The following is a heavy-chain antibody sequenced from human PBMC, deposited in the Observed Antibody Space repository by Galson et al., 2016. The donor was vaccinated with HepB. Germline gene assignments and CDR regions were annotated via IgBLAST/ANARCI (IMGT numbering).Heavy chain of an antibody. CDR3: ARDLGFDGSSLDY. D-gene: IGHD3-10*01. CDR2: ISGSSGNT. Sequence: SVKVSCKASGYSFSAYGVTWVRQAPGQGLEWVGTISGSSGNTKYAQRFQNRVTLTRDTSTTTANMELRSLQSDDTAMYYCARDLGFDGSSLDYWGQGTLVTVSS. J-gene: IGHJ4*02. V-gene: IGHV1-18*01. CDR1: GYSFSAYG.